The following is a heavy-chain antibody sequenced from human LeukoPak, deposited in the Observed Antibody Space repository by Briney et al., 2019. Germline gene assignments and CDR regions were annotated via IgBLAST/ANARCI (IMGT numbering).Heavy chain of an antibody. V-gene: IGHV3-64D*09. CDR3: VKDRVAAAGIYGMDV. J-gene: IGHJ6*02. D-gene: IGHD6-13*01. CDR2: ISSNGGST. Sequence: GGSLRLSCSVSGFTFSSHAMHWVRQAPGKGLEYVSAISSNGGSTYYADSVKGRFTISRDNSKNTLYLQMSSLRAEDAAAYYCVKDRVAAAGIYGMDVWGQGTTVTVSS. CDR1: GFTFSSHA.